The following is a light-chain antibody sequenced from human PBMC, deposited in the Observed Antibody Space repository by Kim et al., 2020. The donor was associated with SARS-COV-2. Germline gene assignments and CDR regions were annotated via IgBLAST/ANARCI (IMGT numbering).Light chain of an antibody. CDR3: QQRSNWPPWT. J-gene: IGKJ1*01. Sequence: SPRERATLSCRASQSVSSYLAWYQQKPGQAPRLLIYDASNRATGIPARFSGSGSGTDFTLTISSLEPEDFAVYYCQQRSNWPPWTFGQGTKVDIK. V-gene: IGKV3-11*01. CDR1: QSVSSY. CDR2: DAS.